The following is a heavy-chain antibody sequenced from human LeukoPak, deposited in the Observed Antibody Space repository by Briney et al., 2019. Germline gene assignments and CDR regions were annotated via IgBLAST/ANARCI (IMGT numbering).Heavy chain of an antibody. CDR3: ARFRATIMYGASDY. CDR2: ISGSSSYI. D-gene: IGHD5-12*01. V-gene: IGHV3-21*01. Sequence: PGGSLRLSCAASGFTFSSYSMNWVRQAPGKGLEWVSSISGSSSYIYYADPVKGRFTISRDNAKNSLYLQMNSLRAEDTAVYYCARFRATIMYGASDYWGQGTLVTVSS. J-gene: IGHJ4*02. CDR1: GFTFSSYS.